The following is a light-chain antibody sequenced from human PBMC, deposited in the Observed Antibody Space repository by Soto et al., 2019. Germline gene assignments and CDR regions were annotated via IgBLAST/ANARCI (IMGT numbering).Light chain of an antibody. CDR1: QSVGSN. CDR3: QQYDDWLLLT. V-gene: IGKV3D-15*01. Sequence: VLTLSTATLSVSPGERATLSCRPSQSVGSNLAWYQQKPGQAPRLLIFGASSRATGIPARFSGSGSGTEFNLTISSLQSEDFAVYFCQQYDDWLLLTFGGGTKVDIK. J-gene: IGKJ4*01. CDR2: GAS.